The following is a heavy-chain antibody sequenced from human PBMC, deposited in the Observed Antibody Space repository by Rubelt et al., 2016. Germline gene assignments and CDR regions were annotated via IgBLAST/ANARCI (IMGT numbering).Heavy chain of an antibody. J-gene: IGHJ5*01. V-gene: IGHV3-74*01. CDR1: GFIFSNYW. CDR2: IVHDGDDT. D-gene: IGHD4-11*01. CDR3: VRDAPTAWFDY. Sequence: EVQLVESGGGLVQPGGSLRLSCAATGFIFSNYWMHWVRQAPGKGLVWVSRIVHDGDDTAYADSVKGRFTFSRDNARNTVYLQMNSLRFEDTAIDYCVRDAPTAWFDYWGQGILVTVAS.